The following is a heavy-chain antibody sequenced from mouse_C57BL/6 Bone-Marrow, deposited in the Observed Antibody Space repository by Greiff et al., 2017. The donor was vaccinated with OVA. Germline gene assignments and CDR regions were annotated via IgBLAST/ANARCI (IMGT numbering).Heavy chain of an antibody. Sequence: VQLQQPGAALVRPGSCFPLACKASGSPFPRYCMSSVKQRPGHGRPRIGNIYPSDSEPHYNQKFKDKATLTGDKSSSTAYMQLSSRTSEDSAVYYCATDYWGQGTTLTVSS. J-gene: IGHJ2*01. CDR3: ATDY. CDR2: IYPSDSEP. V-gene: IGHV1-61*01. CDR1: GSPFPRYC.